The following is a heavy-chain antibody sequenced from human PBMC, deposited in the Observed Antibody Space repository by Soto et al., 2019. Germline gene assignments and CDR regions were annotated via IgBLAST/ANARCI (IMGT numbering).Heavy chain of an antibody. D-gene: IGHD4-17*01. J-gene: IGHJ4*02. CDR2: VYYSGST. CDR3: AKDRPNYGSAFDY. CDR1: GGSVSSGSFH. V-gene: IGHV4-61*01. Sequence: PSETLSLTCTVSGGSVSSGSFHWSWIRQPPGKGLEWIGYVYYSGSTNYNPSLKSRVTISVDTSKNQFSLKLSSVTAADTAVYYCAKDRPNYGSAFDYWGQGTLVTVSS.